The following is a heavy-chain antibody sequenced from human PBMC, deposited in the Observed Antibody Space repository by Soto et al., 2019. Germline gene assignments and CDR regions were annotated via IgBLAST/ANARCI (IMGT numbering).Heavy chain of an antibody. CDR1: GGSFSGYY. D-gene: IGHD5-12*01. CDR2: INHRGST. V-gene: IGHV4-34*01. CDR3: ARVGYGGYDLYY. J-gene: IGHJ4*02. Sequence: TLSLTCAVHGGSFSGYYWTWIRQPPGKGLEWIGEINHRGSTKYNPSLKSRVTISVDTSKSQFSLKLSSVTAADTAVYYCARVGYGGYDLYYWGQGTLVTVSS.